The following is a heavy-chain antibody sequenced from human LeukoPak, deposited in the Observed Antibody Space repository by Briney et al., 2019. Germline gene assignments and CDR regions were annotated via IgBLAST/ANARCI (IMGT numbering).Heavy chain of an antibody. CDR3: AKYTSGTSYRGLDQ. CDR2: IIGSAVNT. Sequence: PGGSLRLSCAASGFIVSSYYMTWVRQAPGKGLEWVSTIIGSAVNTYYADSVKGRFTISRDDSKNTVYLQMNSLRAEDTAVYSCAKYTSGTSYRGLDQWGQGTLVTVSS. CDR1: GFIVSSYY. J-gene: IGHJ4*02. D-gene: IGHD3-10*01. V-gene: IGHV3-23*01.